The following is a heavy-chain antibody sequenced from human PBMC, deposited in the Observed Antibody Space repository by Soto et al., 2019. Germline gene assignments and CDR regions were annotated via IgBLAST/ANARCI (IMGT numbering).Heavy chain of an antibody. V-gene: IGHV1-69*01. Sequence: QVQLVQSGAEVKKPGSSVKVSCKASGGTFSSYAISWVRQAPGQGLEWMGGIIPIFGTANYAQKFQGRVTITADESTCTAYVELSSLRSEDTAVYYCANSSVGYCSGGSCLRWFDPWGQGSLDTVSS. CDR2: IIPIFGTA. CDR3: ANSSVGYCSGGSCLRWFDP. CDR1: GGTFSSYA. D-gene: IGHD2-15*01. J-gene: IGHJ5*02.